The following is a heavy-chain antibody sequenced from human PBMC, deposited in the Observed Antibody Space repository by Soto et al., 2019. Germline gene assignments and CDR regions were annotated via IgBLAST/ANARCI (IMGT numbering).Heavy chain of an antibody. J-gene: IGHJ6*03. CDR1: GFTFSDYY. V-gene: IGHV3-11*01. D-gene: IGHD6-13*01. Sequence: QVQLVESGGGLVKPGGSLRLSCAASGFTFSDYYMSWIRQAPGKGLEWVSYISSSGSTIYYADSVKGRFTISRDNAKNSLYLQMNRLGAEDTAVYYCARYIAAAGSASKPYYYYYMDVWGKGTTVTVSS. CDR3: ARYIAAAGSASKPYYYYYMDV. CDR2: ISSSGSTI.